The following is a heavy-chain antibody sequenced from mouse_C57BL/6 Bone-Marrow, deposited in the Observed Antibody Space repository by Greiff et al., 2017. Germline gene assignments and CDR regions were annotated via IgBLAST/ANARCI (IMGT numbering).Heavy chain of an antibody. V-gene: IGHV1-81*01. CDR2: IYPRGGNT. CDR1: GYTFTSYG. J-gene: IGHJ4*01. Sequence: VQLQQSGAELARPGASVKLSCKASGYTFTSYGISWVKQRTGQGLEWIGEIYPRGGNTYYTEKFKGKVTLSADKSSSTAYMELHSLTSGDSAVYFCARSSDSNYVDYAMDYWGQGTSVTVSS. D-gene: IGHD2-5*01. CDR3: ARSSDSNYVDYAMDY.